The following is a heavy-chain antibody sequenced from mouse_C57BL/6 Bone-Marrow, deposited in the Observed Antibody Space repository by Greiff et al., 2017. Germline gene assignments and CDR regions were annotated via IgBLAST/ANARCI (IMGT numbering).Heavy chain of an antibody. CDR2: IDPPDSET. Sequence: QVQLQQPGAELVRPGSSVKLSCKASGYTFTSYWMHWVKQRPIQGLEWIGNIDPPDSETHYNQKFKDKATLTVDKSSSTAYMQLSSLTSEDSAVYYCARLDYYGSCFDYWGQGTTLTVSS. D-gene: IGHD1-1*01. CDR3: ARLDYYGSCFDY. V-gene: IGHV1-52*01. CDR1: GYTFTSYW. J-gene: IGHJ2*01.